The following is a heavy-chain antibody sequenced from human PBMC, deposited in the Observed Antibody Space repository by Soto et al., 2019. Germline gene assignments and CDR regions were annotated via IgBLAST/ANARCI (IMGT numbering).Heavy chain of an antibody. CDR2: IYYSGIT. J-gene: IGHJ5*02. V-gene: IGHV4-39*01. CDR1: GGSISSSSYY. D-gene: IGHD3-10*01. Sequence: QLQLQESGPGLVKPSETLSLTCTVSGGSISSSSYYWGWIRQPPGKGLEWIGSIYYSGITYYNPSLKSRVTISVDTSKNQFSLKLSSVTAADTAVYYCGGCGDGDWFDPWGQGTLVTVSS. CDR3: GGCGDGDWFDP.